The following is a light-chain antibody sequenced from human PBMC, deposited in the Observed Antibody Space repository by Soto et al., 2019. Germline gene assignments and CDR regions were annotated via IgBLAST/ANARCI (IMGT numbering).Light chain of an antibody. CDR2: DSS. J-gene: IGKJ2*01. V-gene: IGKV3-11*01. CDR3: HQYDDGPYT. Sequence: EIELTQSPATLSLSPGETATLSCRASQNVDKFLAWYQQRPGQPPRLLIFDSSNRATGVPVRFSGSGSGTVFTLTIGSLEPEDSAVYYCHQYDDGPYTFGQGTKVDIK. CDR1: QNVDKF.